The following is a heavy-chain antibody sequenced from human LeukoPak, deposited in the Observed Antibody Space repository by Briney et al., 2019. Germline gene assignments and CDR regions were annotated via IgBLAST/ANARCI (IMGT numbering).Heavy chain of an antibody. D-gene: IGHD1-1*01. CDR1: GYTFTAYY. CDR3: ARDLLDPLERWFDP. V-gene: IGHV1-46*01. J-gene: IGHJ5*02. Sequence: ASVKVSCKASGYTFTAYYLHWVRQAPGQGLEWMGIINPSGGSTSYAQKFQGRDTMTRDTSTSTVYMELSSLRSEDAAVYYCARDLLDPLERWFDPWGQGTLVTVSS. CDR2: INPSGGST.